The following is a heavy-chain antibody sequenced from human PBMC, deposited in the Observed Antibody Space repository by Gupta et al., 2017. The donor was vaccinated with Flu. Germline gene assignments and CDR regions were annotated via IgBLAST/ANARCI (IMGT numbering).Heavy chain of an antibody. D-gene: IGHD5-18*01. CDR1: GFRFSDYG. CDR2: ISFDGSSR. Sequence: VELEESGGGVVQPERSLRLSCAASGFRFSDYGMNWVRQTPGKGLEWLAVISFDGSSRFYADSVRGRFTISGDNSKDTVYLQLNTARVEDTALYYCARSAMVAGNNWFFDLWGRGTLVTVSS. J-gene: IGHJ2*01. V-gene: IGHV3-33*08. CDR3: ARSAMVAGNNWFFDL.